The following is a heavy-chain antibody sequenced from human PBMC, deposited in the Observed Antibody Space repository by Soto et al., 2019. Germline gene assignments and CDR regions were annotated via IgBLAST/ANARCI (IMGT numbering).Heavy chain of an antibody. Sequence: ASVKVSCKASGYTFTIYAMHWVRQAPGQRLEWMGWINAGNGNTKYSQKFQGRVTITRDTSASTAYMEVSSLRSEDTAVYYCARGASPLIDYWGQGTLVTVSS. V-gene: IGHV1-3*01. J-gene: IGHJ4*02. CDR1: GYTFTIYA. D-gene: IGHD1-26*01. CDR3: ARGASPLIDY. CDR2: INAGNGNT.